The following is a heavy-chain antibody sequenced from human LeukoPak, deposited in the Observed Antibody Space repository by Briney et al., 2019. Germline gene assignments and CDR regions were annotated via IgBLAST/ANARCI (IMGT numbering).Heavy chain of an antibody. Sequence: TLSLTCTVSGGSISSSSYYCGWIRQPPGKGLEWIGTIYYSGSTYYSPSLKSRVTISVDTSNNQFSLKLSSVTAADTALYYCSTSRGTSYYFDYWGLGTLVTVSS. V-gene: IGHV4-39*01. CDR1: GGSISSSSYY. CDR3: STSRGTSYYFDY. J-gene: IGHJ4*02. CDR2: IYYSGST. D-gene: IGHD1-26*01.